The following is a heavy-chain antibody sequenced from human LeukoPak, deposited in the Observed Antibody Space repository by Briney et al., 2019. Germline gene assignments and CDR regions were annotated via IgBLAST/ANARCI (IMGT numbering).Heavy chain of an antibody. Sequence: GGSLRLSCAASGFTFSTYAMHWVRQAPGKGLEWVAVISDDGTNIHYADSAKGRFTISRDNSKNTLYLQMNSLRAEDTAVYYCARSSEGVTFFDYWGQGTLVTVSS. CDR2: ISDDGTNI. CDR3: ARSSEGVTFFDY. J-gene: IGHJ4*02. V-gene: IGHV3-30*04. D-gene: IGHD2-21*02. CDR1: GFTFSTYA.